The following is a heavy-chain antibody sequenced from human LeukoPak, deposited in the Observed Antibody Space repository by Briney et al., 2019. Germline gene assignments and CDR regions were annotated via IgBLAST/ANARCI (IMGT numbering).Heavy chain of an antibody. CDR1: GFTFSSYA. D-gene: IGHD3-22*01. CDR3: AKVGAYYDSSGYDY. J-gene: IGHJ4*02. CDR2: ISGSGGST. Sequence: PGGSLRLSCAASGFTFSSYAMSWVRQAPGKGLEWVSAISGSGGSTHYADSVKGRFTISRDNSKNTLYLQMNSLRAEDTAVYYCAKVGAYYDSSGYDYWGQGTLVTVSS. V-gene: IGHV3-23*01.